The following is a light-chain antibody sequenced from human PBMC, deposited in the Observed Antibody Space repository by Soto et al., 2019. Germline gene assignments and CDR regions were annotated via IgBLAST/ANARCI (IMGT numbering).Light chain of an antibody. V-gene: IGLV2-14*03. Sequence: QSALTQPASVSDSPGQSITISCIGTSSDIGAFHHVSWHQQQPGKAPKLIIYDVIHRPSGVSNRFSGSKTGNTASLIISGLQAEDEADYYCSSYTSSSSYVFGSGTKPPS. CDR3: SSYTSSSSYV. J-gene: IGLJ1*01. CDR2: DVI. CDR1: SSDIGAFHH.